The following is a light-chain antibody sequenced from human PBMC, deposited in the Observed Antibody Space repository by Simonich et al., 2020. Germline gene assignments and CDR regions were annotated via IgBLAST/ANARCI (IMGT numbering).Light chain of an antibody. J-gene: IGLJ3*02. CDR2: DVS. V-gene: IGLV2-14*03. Sequence: QSALTQPASVSGSPGQSIPISCTGTSSDVVGYNYVSWYHQHPGKAPKLMIYDVSNRPSGGSNRFSGSKSGNTASLTISGLQAEDEADYYCSSYTSSSTWVFGGGTKLTVL. CDR1: SSDVVGYNY. CDR3: SSYTSSSTWV.